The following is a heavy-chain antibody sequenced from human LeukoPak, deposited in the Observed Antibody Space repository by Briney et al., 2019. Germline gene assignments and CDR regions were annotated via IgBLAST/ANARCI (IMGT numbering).Heavy chain of an antibody. CDR1: GGSISSYY. V-gene: IGHV4-59*01. CDR2: IYYSGST. CDR3: AREMATTHGAFDT. D-gene: IGHD5-24*01. Sequence: SETLSLTCTGSGGSISSYYWRWIRQPPGKGLEWIGYIYYSGSTNYNPSLKSGVTISVDTSKNQFSLKLSSVTAADTAVDYYAREMATTHGAFDTWGQGTMVTVSS. J-gene: IGHJ3*02.